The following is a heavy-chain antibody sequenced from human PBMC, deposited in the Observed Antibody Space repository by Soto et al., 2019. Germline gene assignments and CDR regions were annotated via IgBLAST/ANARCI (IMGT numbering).Heavy chain of an antibody. Sequence: QVHLEESGGGLVKPGGSLRLSCTASGFIFSDYYMSWIRQAPGKGLEWVSDISNSGRITHHADAVEGRFTISRDNAKDSLYPQMNRLRPKDSAIYYCARDHGGGGLTLEYWGQGTLVTVSS. D-gene: IGHD3-16*01. J-gene: IGHJ4*02. CDR3: ARDHGGGGLTLEY. CDR1: GFIFSDYY. CDR2: ISNSGRIT. V-gene: IGHV3-11*01.